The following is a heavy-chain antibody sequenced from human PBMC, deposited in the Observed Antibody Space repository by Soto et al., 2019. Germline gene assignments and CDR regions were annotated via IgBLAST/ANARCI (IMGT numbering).Heavy chain of an antibody. Sequence: VQLVQSGAEVKKPGASVKVSCKASGYTFTTYGISWVRQAPGQGLEWMGWISAYNGNTNYAQKLQGRVTMTTDTATSPADMELRGLRSDDTAVYYWARGGSGWFEDYWGQGTLVTVSS. CDR3: ARGGSGWFEDY. CDR2: ISAYNGNT. CDR1: GYTFTTYG. V-gene: IGHV1-18*01. D-gene: IGHD6-19*01. J-gene: IGHJ4*02.